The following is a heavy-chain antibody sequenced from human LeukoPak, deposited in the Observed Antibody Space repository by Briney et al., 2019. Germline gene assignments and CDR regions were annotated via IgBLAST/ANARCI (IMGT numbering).Heavy chain of an antibody. CDR3: ARIYPIIRYCSSTSCPASFDI. D-gene: IGHD2-2*01. Sequence: SETLSLTCTVSGDSVSTTIYYWGWIRQPPGRGLECIGSIYYSGSTYYNPSLKSRATILVDTSRNQFSLKLSSVTAADTAVYYCARIYPIIRYCSSTSCPASFDIWGQGTMVTVSS. V-gene: IGHV4-39*07. CDR2: IYYSGST. J-gene: IGHJ3*02. CDR1: GDSVSTTIYY.